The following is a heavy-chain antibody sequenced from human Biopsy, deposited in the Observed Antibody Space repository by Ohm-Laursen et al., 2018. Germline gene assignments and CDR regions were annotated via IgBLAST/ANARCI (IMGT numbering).Heavy chain of an antibody. V-gene: IGHV3-30*18. Sequence: SLRLSCAASGFIFNNYGMQWVRQAPGKGLEWVAFIFYDGSNTYYADSVKGRFTISRDNSRDTLYLQMSSLRAEDTAVYYCAKDRYNYTPIGGFSMDVWGQGTTVTVSS. CDR1: GFIFNNYG. D-gene: IGHD5-18*01. J-gene: IGHJ6*02. CDR2: IFYDGSNT. CDR3: AKDRYNYTPIGGFSMDV.